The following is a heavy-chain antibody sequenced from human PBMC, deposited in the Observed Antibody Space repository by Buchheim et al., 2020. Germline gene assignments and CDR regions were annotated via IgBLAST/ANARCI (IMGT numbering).Heavy chain of an antibody. D-gene: IGHD6-13*01. J-gene: IGHJ4*02. CDR2: IYYSGST. V-gene: IGHV4-39*01. Sequence: QLQLQESGPGLVKPSETLSLTCTVSGGSISSSSYYWGWIRQPPGKGLEWIGSIYYSGSTYYNPSLKSRVTISVETSQNQFSLKLSSVTAADTAVYYCARLSDSSWYVYFDYWGQGTL. CDR1: GGSISSSSYY. CDR3: ARLSDSSWYVYFDY.